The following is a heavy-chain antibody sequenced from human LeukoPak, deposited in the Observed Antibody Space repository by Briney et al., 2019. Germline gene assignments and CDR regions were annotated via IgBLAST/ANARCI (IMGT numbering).Heavy chain of an antibody. J-gene: IGHJ4*02. D-gene: IGHD3-22*01. V-gene: IGHV3-11*01. CDR1: GFTFSDYY. Sequence: GGSLRLSCAASGFTFSDYYMSWIRQAPGKGLEWVSYISSSGSTIYYADSVKGRFTISRDNAKNSLYLQMNSLRAEDTAVYCCARGTYYYDSSGYISFWGQGTLVTVSS. CDR3: ARGTYYYDSSGYISF. CDR2: ISSSGSTI.